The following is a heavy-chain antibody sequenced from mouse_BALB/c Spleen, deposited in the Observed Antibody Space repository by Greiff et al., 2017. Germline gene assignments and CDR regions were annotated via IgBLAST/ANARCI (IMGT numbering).Heavy chain of an antibody. Sequence: SFKVACTSSVLTINEYENHWVKQRHEQGLEWIGCIDPENGENEYAPKFQGKATMTADTSSNTAYLQLSSLTSEDTAVYYCNVWSNWEGDVWGAGTTVTVS. V-gene: IGHV14-4*02. D-gene: IGHD4-1*02. CDR1: VLTINEYE. J-gene: IGHJ1*01. CDR2: IDPENGEN. CDR3: NVWSNWEGDV.